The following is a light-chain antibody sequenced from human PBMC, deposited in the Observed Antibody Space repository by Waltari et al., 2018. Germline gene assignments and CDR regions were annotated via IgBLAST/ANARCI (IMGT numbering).Light chain of an antibody. Sequence: DIQLTQSPSSLSASVEDRVTISCRASHFVVTYLNWYQQKPGKAPTLLIHSISSLQTGVPPRFRGSGSGTEFALTIDSLQPEDFATYYCQHSDRAPYSFGQGTTLEIK. CDR2: SIS. CDR3: QHSDRAPYS. V-gene: IGKV1-39*01. J-gene: IGKJ2*01. CDR1: HFVVTY.